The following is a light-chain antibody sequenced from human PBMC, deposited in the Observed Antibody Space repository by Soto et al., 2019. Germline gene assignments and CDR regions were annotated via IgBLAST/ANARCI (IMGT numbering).Light chain of an antibody. CDR3: SSYTGSSTWV. CDR1: SSDVGGYNY. J-gene: IGLJ3*02. V-gene: IGLV2-14*01. CDR2: EVI. Sequence: ALTQPASVSGSPGQSITISCTGTSSDVGGYNYVSWYQQHPGKAPKLMIYEVINRPSGVSNRFSGSKSGNTASLTISGLQAEDEADYYCSSYTGSSTWVFGGGTKVTVL.